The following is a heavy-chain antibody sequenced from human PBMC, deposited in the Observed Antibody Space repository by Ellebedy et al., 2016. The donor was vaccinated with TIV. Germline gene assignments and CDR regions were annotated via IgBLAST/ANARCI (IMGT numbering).Heavy chain of an antibody. D-gene: IGHD4-17*01. Sequence: PGGSLRLSCAAFEFSFRSYWMAWVRQAPGKGLEWVAKIRQEGDEIYYVESVKGRFTISKDNAKNSLFLQMNSLRVEDTAVYYCARRASYGDYAVQVNPWFDPWGQGTLVTVSS. CDR1: EFSFRSYW. CDR3: ARRASYGDYAVQVNPWFDP. J-gene: IGHJ5*02. V-gene: IGHV3-7*01. CDR2: IRQEGDEI.